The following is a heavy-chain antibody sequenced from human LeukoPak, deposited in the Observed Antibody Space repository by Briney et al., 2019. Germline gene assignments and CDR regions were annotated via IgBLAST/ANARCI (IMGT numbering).Heavy chain of an antibody. D-gene: IGHD2-15*01. V-gene: IGHV4-59*12. J-gene: IGHJ4*02. CDR2: IHYSGST. CDR3: AEAPKYCSGGSCYSFYFDY. CDR1: GGAISGYY. Sequence: PSETLSLTCTVSGGAISGYYWNWIRQPPGKGLEWIGHIHYSGSTNYNPSLRSRVTILVDTSKNQFSLKLSSVTAADTAVYYCAEAPKYCSGGSCYSFYFDYWGQGTLVTVSS.